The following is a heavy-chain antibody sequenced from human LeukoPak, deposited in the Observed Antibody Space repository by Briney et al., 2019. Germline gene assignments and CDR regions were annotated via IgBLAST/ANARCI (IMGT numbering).Heavy chain of an antibody. J-gene: IGHJ3*02. D-gene: IGHD6-19*01. CDR3: ARARASKAGRRATAFDI. V-gene: IGHV4-34*01. Sequence: SETLSLTCAVHGGSFSGYYWSWIRQPPGKGLEWIGEINHSGITNYNPSLKSRVTISVDTSKNQFSLKLSSVTAADTGVYYCARARASKAGRRATAFDIWGQGTMVTVSS. CDR2: INHSGIT. CDR1: GGSFSGYY.